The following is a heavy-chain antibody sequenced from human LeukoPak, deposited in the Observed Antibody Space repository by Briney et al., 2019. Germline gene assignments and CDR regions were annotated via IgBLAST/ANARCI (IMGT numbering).Heavy chain of an antibody. D-gene: IGHD3-3*01. CDR3: AKDLSGLVGYYILGGRGNSPFDY. J-gene: IGHJ4*02. CDR2: ISYDGSNK. V-gene: IGHV3-30*18. CDR1: GFTFSSYG. Sequence: PGGSLRLSCAASGFTFSSYGMHWVRQAPGKGLEWVAVISYDGSNKYYADSVKGRFTISRDNSKNTLYLQMNSLRAEDTAVYYCAKDLSGLVGYYILGGRGNSPFDYWGQGTLVTISS.